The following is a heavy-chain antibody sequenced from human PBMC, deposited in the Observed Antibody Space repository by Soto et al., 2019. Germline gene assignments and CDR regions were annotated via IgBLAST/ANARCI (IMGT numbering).Heavy chain of an antibody. Sequence: QVQLVQSGAEVKKPGSSVKVSCQASGGTFSSYAISWVRQAPGQGLEWMGGIIPISGTANYAQKFQGRVTITADESTSTAYMELSSLRSEDTAVYYCARSQGSSTSLEIYYYYYYGMDVWGKGTTVTVSS. CDR2: IIPISGTA. D-gene: IGHD2-2*01. CDR1: GGTFSSYA. V-gene: IGHV1-69*01. J-gene: IGHJ6*04. CDR3: ARSQGSSTSLEIYYYYYYGMDV.